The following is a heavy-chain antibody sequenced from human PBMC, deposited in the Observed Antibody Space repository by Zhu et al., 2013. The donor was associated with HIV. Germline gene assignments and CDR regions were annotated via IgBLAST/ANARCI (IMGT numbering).Heavy chain of an antibody. D-gene: IGHD6-19*01. J-gene: IGHJ6*02. CDR2: ISYDPPPGSNK. Sequence: VQLVESGGGVVQPGRSLRLSCAASGFTFSSYGMHWVRQAPGKGLEWVAVISYDPPPGSNKYYADSVKGRFTISRDNSKNTLYLQMNSLRAEDTAVYYCAKEGSSGWANYYYYYGMDVWGQGTTVTVSS. CDR3: AKEGSSGWANYYYYYGMDV. V-gene: IGHV3-30*18. CDR1: GFTFSSYG.